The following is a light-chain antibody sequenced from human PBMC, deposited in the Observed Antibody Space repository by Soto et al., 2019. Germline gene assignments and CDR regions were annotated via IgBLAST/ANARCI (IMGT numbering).Light chain of an antibody. CDR3: QQYNTYPWT. CDR1: QSISSW. Sequence: DIQMTQSPATLSASVGDRVTITCRASQSISSWLAWYQQKPGKVPKLLIDDASSLESGVPSRFSGSGSGTEFTLTISSLQPDDFPTYYCQQYNTYPWTFGQGTKVEIK. J-gene: IGKJ1*01. CDR2: DAS. V-gene: IGKV1-5*01.